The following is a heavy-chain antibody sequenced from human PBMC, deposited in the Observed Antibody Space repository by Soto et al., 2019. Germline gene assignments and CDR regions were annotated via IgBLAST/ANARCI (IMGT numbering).Heavy chain of an antibody. J-gene: IGHJ5*02. V-gene: IGHV4-31*03. CDR2: IYYSGST. Sequence: PSETLSLTCTVSGGSISSGGYYWSWIRQHPGKGLEWIGYIYYSGSTYYNPSPKSRVTISVDTSKNQFSLKLSSVTAADTAVYYCAREWRVPAANNWFDPWGQGTLVTVS. CDR3: AREWRVPAANNWFDP. CDR1: GGSISSGGYY. D-gene: IGHD2-2*01.